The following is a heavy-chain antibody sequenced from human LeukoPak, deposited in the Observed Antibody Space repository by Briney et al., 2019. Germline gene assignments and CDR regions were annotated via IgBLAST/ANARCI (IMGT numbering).Heavy chain of an antibody. J-gene: IGHJ4*02. V-gene: IGHV4-39*07. CDR2: IYYSGST. Sequence: SETLSLTCTVSGGSISSSSYYWGWIRQPPGKGLEWLGSIYYSGSTYYNPSLKSRVTISVDTSKNQFSLKLSSVTAADTAVYYCARARYGSGSFQLDYWGQGTLVTVSS. CDR3: ARARYGSGSFQLDY. CDR1: GGSISSSSYY. D-gene: IGHD3-10*01.